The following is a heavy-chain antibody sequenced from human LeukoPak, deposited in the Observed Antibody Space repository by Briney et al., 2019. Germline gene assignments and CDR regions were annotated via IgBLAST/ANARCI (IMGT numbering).Heavy chain of an antibody. CDR1: GGSFSGYY. CDR3: ARGFQYFQH. D-gene: IGHD2/OR15-2a*01. CDR2: INHSGST. J-gene: IGHJ1*01. Sequence: SETLSLTCAVYGGSFSGYYWSWIRQPPGKGLERIGEINHSGSTNYNPSLKSRVTISVDTSKNQFSLKLSSVTAADTAVYYCARGFQYFQHWGQGTLVTVSS. V-gene: IGHV4-34*01.